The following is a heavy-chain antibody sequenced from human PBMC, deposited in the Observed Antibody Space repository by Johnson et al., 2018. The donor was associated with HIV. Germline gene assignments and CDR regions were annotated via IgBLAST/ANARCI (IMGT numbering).Heavy chain of an antibody. D-gene: IGHD6-6*01. CDR1: GFTFDDYG. J-gene: IGHJ3*02. CDR3: ATLKGPRLHIAARRPDAFDI. CDR2: IDWNGGSS. V-gene: IGHV3-20*04. Sequence: VQLVESGGGVVQPGRSLRLSCAASGFTFDDYGMTWVRQAPGKGLEWVSGIDWNGGSSGYADSVKGRFSISRDNGKNSLYLQMNSLRAEDTAVYYCATLKGPRLHIAARRPDAFDIWGQGTMVTVSS.